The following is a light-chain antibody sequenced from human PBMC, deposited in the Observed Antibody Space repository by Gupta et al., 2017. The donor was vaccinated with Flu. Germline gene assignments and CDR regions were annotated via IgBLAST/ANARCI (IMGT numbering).Light chain of an antibody. CDR3: QQACREPQT. CDR1: QRNKSRY. Sequence: LCLAAGDRGSPTRTARQRNKSRYLKWYQQKPGQAPRLLIKDSFNRATGVPDRFSGSGSGTEFTLTISRLEPEDSAVYYCQQACREPQTFGQGTKMEI. J-gene: IGKJ2*01. V-gene: IGKV3-20*01. CDR2: DSF.